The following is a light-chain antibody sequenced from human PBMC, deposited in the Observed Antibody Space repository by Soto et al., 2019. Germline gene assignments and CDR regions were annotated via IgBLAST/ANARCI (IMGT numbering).Light chain of an antibody. CDR2: AAS. J-gene: IGKJ2*01. CDR3: QQSYSTPYT. V-gene: IGKV1-39*01. Sequence: DIQMTQSPSSLSASVGDRVTITCRASQGITSSLHWFQQKPGKAPKLLIYAASSLQSGVPSRFSGSGSGTDFTLTISSLQPEDFATYYCQQSYSTPYTFGQGTKLEIK. CDR1: QGITSS.